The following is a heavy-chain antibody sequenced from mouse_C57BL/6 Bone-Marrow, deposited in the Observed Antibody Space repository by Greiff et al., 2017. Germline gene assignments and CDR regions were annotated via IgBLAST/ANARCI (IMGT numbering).Heavy chain of an antibody. J-gene: IGHJ1*03. D-gene: IGHD1-1*01. CDR2: INPSTGGT. CDR1: GYSFTGYY. CDR3: ARSSYYGSSYPWYFDV. Sequence: EVQLQQSGPELVKPGASVKISCKASGYSFTGYYMNWVKQSPEKSLEWIGEINPSTGGTTYNQKFKAKATLTVAKSSSTAYMQLKSLTSEDSAVYYCARSSYYGSSYPWYFDVWGTGTTVTVSS. V-gene: IGHV1-42*01.